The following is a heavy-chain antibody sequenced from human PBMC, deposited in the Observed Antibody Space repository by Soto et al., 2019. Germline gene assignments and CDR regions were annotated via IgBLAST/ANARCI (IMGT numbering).Heavy chain of an antibody. CDR3: ARAHYCSSTSCYTGLDYYYYGMDV. J-gene: IGHJ6*02. CDR2: IIPIFGTA. V-gene: IGHV1-69*01. Sequence: QVQLVQSGAEVKKPGSSVKVSCKASGGTFSSYAISWVRQAPGQGLEWMGGIIPIFGTANYAQKFQGRVTITADESTSTAYMELSRLRSEDTAVYYCARAHYCSSTSCYTGLDYYYYGMDVWGQGTTVTVSS. D-gene: IGHD2-2*02. CDR1: GGTFSSYA.